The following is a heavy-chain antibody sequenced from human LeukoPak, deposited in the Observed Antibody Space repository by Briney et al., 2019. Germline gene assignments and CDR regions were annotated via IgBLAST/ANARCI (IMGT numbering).Heavy chain of an antibody. CDR1: GFTFSSYA. V-gene: IGHV3-23*01. Sequence: PGGSLRLSCAASGFTFSSYAMDWVRQAPGKGLEWVSLISGSGGSTHYADSVKGRFTISRDNSKNTLYLQMKSLRAEDTAVYYCAKDPSVTTSFIFDYWGQGTLVTVSS. D-gene: IGHD4-17*01. CDR3: AKDPSVTTSFIFDY. J-gene: IGHJ4*02. CDR2: ISGSGGST.